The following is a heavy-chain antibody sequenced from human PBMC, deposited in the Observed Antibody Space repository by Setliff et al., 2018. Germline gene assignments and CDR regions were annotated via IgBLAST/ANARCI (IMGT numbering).Heavy chain of an antibody. Sequence: PGGSLRLSCVASGFTFGSYAMSWVRQTPGKGLEWVSTISGSSVDTYYVDSVKGRFAISRDNSKNTLSLQMNSLRVEDTAVYYCAKDSQSYYYDGLTPSGYMDVWGKGTTVTVSS. J-gene: IGHJ6*03. D-gene: IGHD3-22*01. CDR1: GFTFGSYA. CDR3: AKDSQSYYYDGLTPSGYMDV. CDR2: ISGSSVDT. V-gene: IGHV3-23*01.